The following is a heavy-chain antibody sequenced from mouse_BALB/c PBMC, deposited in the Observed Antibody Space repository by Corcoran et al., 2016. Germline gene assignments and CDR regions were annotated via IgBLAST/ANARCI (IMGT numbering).Heavy chain of an antibody. CDR1: GFSLSTSGMG. Sequence: QVTLKESGPGILQPSQTLSLTCSFSGFSLSTSGMGVSWIRQPSGKGLEWLAHIYWADDKRYNPSLKSRLTISKDTSRNQLFLKITSVYTADTATYYCARRFYDGYYGAMDYLGQGTSVTVSS. D-gene: IGHD2-3*01. V-gene: IGHV8-12*01. J-gene: IGHJ4*01. CDR2: IYWADDK. CDR3: ARRFYDGYYGAMDY.